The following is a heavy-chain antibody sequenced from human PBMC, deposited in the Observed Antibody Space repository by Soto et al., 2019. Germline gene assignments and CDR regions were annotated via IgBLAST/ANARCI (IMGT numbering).Heavy chain of an antibody. J-gene: IGHJ6*02. CDR3: GDLDGSYFGIDV. Sequence: EVQLVASGGGLVKPGGSLRLSCGASKVTAWMSWVRQAPGKGLEWVGRIKSKADGETIDYAAPVQGRFTISRDDSKDRVYWEMNSLKIEDTAVYSCGDLDGSYFGIDVWGQGTTVTVSS. D-gene: IGHD3-10*01. CDR2: IKSKADGETI. CDR1: KVTAW. V-gene: IGHV3-15*01.